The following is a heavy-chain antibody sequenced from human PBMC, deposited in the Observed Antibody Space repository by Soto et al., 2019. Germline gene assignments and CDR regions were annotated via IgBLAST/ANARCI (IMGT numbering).Heavy chain of an antibody. Sequence: QVQLVESGGGLVKPGGSLRLSCAASGFTFSDYYMSWIRQAPGKGLEWVSYISSSGSTIYYADSVKGRFTISRDNAKNSLYLQMNSLKAEATAVYYCARVNRWEGDYVLYYYYYYYMDVWGKGTTVTVSS. V-gene: IGHV3-11*01. D-gene: IGHD4-17*01. CDR1: GFTFSDYY. J-gene: IGHJ6*03. CDR3: ARVNRWEGDYVLYYYYYYYMDV. CDR2: ISSSGSTI.